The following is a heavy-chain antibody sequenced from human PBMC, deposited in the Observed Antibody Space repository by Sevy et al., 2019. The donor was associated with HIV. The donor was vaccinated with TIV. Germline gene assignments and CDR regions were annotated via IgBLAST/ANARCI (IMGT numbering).Heavy chain of an antibody. CDR2: INDSGIT. Sequence: SETLSLTCAVHGGSFSGYYWSWIRESPGKGLEWIGEINDSGITNYNPSLKSRVTISVDTSKKEFSLRLSSVTAAATGITHSTPALKIRVTLSVETSKKEFSLRLSSVTAADTAVYYCARSPPVVVVPGAPSWFDPWGQGTLVTVSS. J-gene: IGHJ5*02. V-gene: IGHV4-34*01. CDR3: TPALKIRVTLSVETSKKEFSLRLSSVTAADTAVYYCARSPPVVVVPGAPSWFDP. D-gene: IGHD3-10*01. CDR1: GGSFSGYY.